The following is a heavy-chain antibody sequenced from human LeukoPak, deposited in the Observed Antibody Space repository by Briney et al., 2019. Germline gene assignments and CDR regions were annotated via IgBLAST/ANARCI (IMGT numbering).Heavy chain of an antibody. CDR1: GGTFSSYA. Sequence: SVKVSCKASGGTFSSYAISWVRQAPGQGLEWMGGIIPIFGTANYAQKFQGRVTITADESTSTAYMELSSLRSEDTAVYYCASSGIAVAGSYYYYYYYMDVWGKGTTVTISS. V-gene: IGHV1-69*13. J-gene: IGHJ6*03. CDR2: IIPIFGTA. D-gene: IGHD6-19*01. CDR3: ASSGIAVAGSYYYYYYYMDV.